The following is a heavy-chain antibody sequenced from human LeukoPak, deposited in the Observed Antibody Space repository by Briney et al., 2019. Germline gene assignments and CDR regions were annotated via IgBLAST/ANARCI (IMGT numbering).Heavy chain of an antibody. CDR3: AKALIADAFDI. J-gene: IGHJ3*02. V-gene: IGHV3-23*01. CDR1: GFTFSSYA. Sequence: GGSLRLSCAASGFTFSSYAMSWVRQAPGKGLEWASVISGSGSNTYYADSVKGRFTISRDNSKNTLYLQMNSLRAEDTAVYYCAKALIADAFDIWGQGTMVTVSS. CDR2: ISGSGSNT.